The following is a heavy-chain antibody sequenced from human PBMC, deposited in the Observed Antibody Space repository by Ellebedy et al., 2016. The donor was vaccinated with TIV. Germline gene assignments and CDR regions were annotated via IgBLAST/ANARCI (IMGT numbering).Heavy chain of an antibody. Sequence: SETLSLXXTVSGGSISSYYWSWIRQPPGKGLEWIGEINHSGSTNYNPSLKSRVTISVDTSKNQFSLKLSSVTAADTAVYYCAREHWFDPWGQGTLVTVSS. CDR3: AREHWFDP. V-gene: IGHV4-59*12. CDR2: INHSGST. J-gene: IGHJ5*02. CDR1: GGSISSYY.